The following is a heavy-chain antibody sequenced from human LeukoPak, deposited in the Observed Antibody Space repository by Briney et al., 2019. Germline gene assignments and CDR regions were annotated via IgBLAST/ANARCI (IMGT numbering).Heavy chain of an antibody. V-gene: IGHV4-31*02. CDR1: GGSIKXGGYY. Sequence: GGSIKXGGYYWRWSRQHPGEGLGGIGYIYYSGSTYYNPSLKSRVTISVDTSKNQFSLKLSSVTAADTAVYYCARDYYDHYGMDVWGQGTTVTVSS. J-gene: IGHJ6*02. CDR2: IYYSGST. D-gene: IGHD3-22*01. CDR3: ARDYYDHYGMDV.